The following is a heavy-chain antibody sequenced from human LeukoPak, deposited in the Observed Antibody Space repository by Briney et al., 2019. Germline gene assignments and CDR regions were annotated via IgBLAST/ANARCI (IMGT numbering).Heavy chain of an antibody. CDR2: IYTSGST. CDR1: GGSISSGSYY. J-gene: IGHJ3*02. Sequence: SETLSLTCTVSGGSISSGSYYWSWIRQPAGNGLEWIGRIYTSGSTNYNPSLKSRVTISVDTSKNQFSLKLSSVTAADTAVYYCARGGRVRWLQLWAFDIWGQGTMVTVSS. CDR3: ARGGRVRWLQLWAFDI. V-gene: IGHV4-61*02. D-gene: IGHD5-24*01.